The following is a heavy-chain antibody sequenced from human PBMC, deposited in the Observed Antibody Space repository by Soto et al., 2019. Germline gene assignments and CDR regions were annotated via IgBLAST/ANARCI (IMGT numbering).Heavy chain of an antibody. CDR1: GYTFSSYY. D-gene: IGHD4-17*01. V-gene: IGHV1-46*01. Sequence: ASVKVSCKASGYTFSSYYMHWVRQAPGQGLEWMGIMSPSGGTTSYAQKFQGRVTMTSDTSTSTVYMELTYLRSEDTAVYYCARDRDHDYVGYGGAFDIWGQGTMVTVSS. CDR2: MSPSGGTT. CDR3: ARDRDHDYVGYGGAFDI. J-gene: IGHJ3*02.